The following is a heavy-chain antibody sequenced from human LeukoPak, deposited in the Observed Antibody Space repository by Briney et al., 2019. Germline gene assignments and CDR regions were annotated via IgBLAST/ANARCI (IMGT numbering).Heavy chain of an antibody. CDR3: ARVTAVAGTLLDY. J-gene: IGHJ4*02. D-gene: IGHD6-19*01. V-gene: IGHV1-69*04. Sequence: SVKVSCKASGGTFSSYAISWVRQAPGQGLEWMGRIIPILGIANYAQKFQGRVTITADKSTSTPYMELSSLRSEDTAVYYCARVTAVAGTLLDYWGQGTLVTVSS. CDR2: IIPILGIA. CDR1: GGTFSSYA.